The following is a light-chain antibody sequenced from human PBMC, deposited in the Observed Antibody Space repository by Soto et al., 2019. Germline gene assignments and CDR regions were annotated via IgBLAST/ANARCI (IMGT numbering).Light chain of an antibody. CDR1: QTLSSH. CDR2: AAF. CDR3: QQSYSTPPT. V-gene: IGKV1-39*01. Sequence: IQMTQSPSSLSASVGDRVTITCRASQTLSSHLNWYQQKPGQAPKLLIYAAFSLQGGVPSRVTGSGSGTDFPLTINSLQPGDFATYYCQQSYSTPPTFGQGSMVDNK. J-gene: IGKJ1*01.